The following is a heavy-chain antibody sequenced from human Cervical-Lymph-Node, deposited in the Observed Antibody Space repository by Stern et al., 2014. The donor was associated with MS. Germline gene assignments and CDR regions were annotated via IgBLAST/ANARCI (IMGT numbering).Heavy chain of an antibody. V-gene: IGHV1-58*01. CDR3: AARANYYDSPGDWFDP. D-gene: IGHD3-22*01. CDR1: GFTFTSSA. CDR2: IVVGSGNT. J-gene: IGHJ5*02. Sequence: QLAQSGPEVKKPGTSVKVSCKASGFTFTSSAVQWVRQARGQRLEWIGWIVVGSGNTNYAQKFQERVTITRDMSTSTAYMELSSLRSEDTAVYYCAARANYYDSPGDWFDPWGQGTLVTVSS.